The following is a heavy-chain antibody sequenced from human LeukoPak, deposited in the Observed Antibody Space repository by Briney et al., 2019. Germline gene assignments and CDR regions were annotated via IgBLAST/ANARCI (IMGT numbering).Heavy chain of an antibody. D-gene: IGHD6-6*01. J-gene: IGHJ3*02. CDR2: ITSSSSAK. Sequence: GGSLRLSCAASGFTFSTSGMNWVRQAPGKGLEWVSYITSSSSAKYYAASVRGRFTISRDNAKNSLYLQMNSLTAEDTAVYFCVRDQGSWSIAAHLDTFDMWGQGAMVTVSS. CDR1: GFTFSTSG. V-gene: IGHV3-48*01. CDR3: VRDQGSWSIAAHLDTFDM.